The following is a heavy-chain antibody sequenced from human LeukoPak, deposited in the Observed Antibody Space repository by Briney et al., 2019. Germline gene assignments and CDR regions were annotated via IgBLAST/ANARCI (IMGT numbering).Heavy chain of an antibody. CDR3: AKDWGYGEAGIDF. CDR2: IKGDGSEK. D-gene: IGHD6-13*01. Sequence: GGSLRLSCAASGFTFSTCWMSWVRQAPGKGLEWVAIIKGDGSEKAYVDSVKGRFSISRDNAENSLYLQMSSLRAEDTAVYYCAKDWGYGEAGIDFWGQGTLVTVSS. CDR1: GFTFSTCW. J-gene: IGHJ4*02. V-gene: IGHV3-7*04.